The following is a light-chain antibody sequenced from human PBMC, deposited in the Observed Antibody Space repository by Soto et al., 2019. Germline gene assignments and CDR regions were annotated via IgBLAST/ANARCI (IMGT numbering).Light chain of an antibody. Sequence: QSALTQPASVSGSPGQSITISCTGTSSDVGGYNYVSWYQQHPGKAPKLMIYEVSNRPSGVSNRFSASKSGNTASLTISGLQVEDEADYYCTSYTSSSTYVFGTGTKLTVL. CDR3: TSYTSSSTYV. CDR1: SSDVGGYNY. V-gene: IGLV2-14*01. J-gene: IGLJ1*01. CDR2: EVS.